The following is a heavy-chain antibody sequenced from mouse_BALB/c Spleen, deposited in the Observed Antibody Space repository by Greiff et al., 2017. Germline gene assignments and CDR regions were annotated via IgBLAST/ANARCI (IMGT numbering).Heavy chain of an antibody. CDR3: ARDRNYYGSSRYAMDY. CDR2: IWGDGST. V-gene: IGHV2-6-7*01. J-gene: IGHJ4*01. CDR1: GFSLTGYG. Sequence: VHLVESGPGLVAPSQSLSITCTVSGFSLTGYGVNWVRQPPGKGLEWLGMIWGDGSTDYNSALKSRLSISKDNSKSQVFLKMNSLQTDDTARYYCARDRNYYGSSRYAMDYWGQGTSVTVSS. D-gene: IGHD1-1*01.